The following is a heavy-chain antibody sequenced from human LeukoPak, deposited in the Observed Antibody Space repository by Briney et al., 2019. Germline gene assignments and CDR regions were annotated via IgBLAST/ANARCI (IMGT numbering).Heavy chain of an antibody. V-gene: IGHV3-64D*06. CDR2: ISSNGGST. CDR1: GFTFSSYA. D-gene: IGHD5-12*01. Sequence: GGSLRLSCSASGFTFSSYAMPWVRQAPGKGLEYVSAISSNGGSTYYADSVKGRFTISRDNSKNTLYLQMSSLRAEDTAVYYCVKALRGYSGYDLGYYYGMDVWGKGTTVTVSS. J-gene: IGHJ6*04. CDR3: VKALRGYSGYDLGYYYGMDV.